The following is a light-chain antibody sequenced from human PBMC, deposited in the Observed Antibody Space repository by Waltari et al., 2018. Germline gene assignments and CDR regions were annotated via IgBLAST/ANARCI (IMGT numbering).Light chain of an antibody. Sequence: QSALTQPASVSGSPGQSITISCTGTSSDVGGYNFVSWYQQHPGKAPKLMFYEVTNRPSGVSYRFSGSKSGNTASLTISGLQVEDEADYYCTSYTSTSTLVFGGGTKLTVL. CDR3: TSYTSTSTLV. CDR2: EVT. V-gene: IGLV2-14*01. J-gene: IGLJ2*01. CDR1: SSDVGGYNF.